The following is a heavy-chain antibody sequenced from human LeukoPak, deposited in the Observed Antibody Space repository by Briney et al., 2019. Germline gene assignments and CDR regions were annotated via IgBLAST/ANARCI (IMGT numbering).Heavy chain of an antibody. Sequence: PGGSLRLSCAASGFTFSNYNMNWVRQAPGKGLEWVSSISSSSSYIYYADSVKGRFTISRDNAKNSLYLQMNSLRAEDTAVYYCAREGSSSLYFDSWGQGTLVTVSS. CDR3: AREGSSSLYFDS. J-gene: IGHJ4*02. V-gene: IGHV3-21*01. CDR1: GFTFSNYN. CDR2: ISSSSSYI. D-gene: IGHD6-6*01.